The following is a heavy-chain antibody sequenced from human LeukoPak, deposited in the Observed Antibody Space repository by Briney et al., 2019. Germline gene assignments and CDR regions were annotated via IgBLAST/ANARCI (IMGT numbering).Heavy chain of an antibody. CDR1: GYSFTGYY. J-gene: IGHJ5*02. D-gene: IGHD3-10*01. V-gene: IGHV1-2*02. CDR2: INTNSGGT. CDR3: AANPGQYYYGSGSYTNWFDP. Sequence: SVKVSCKASGYSFTGYYTHWVRQAPGQGLEWMGWINTNSGGTKYAQKFQGRVTMTRDTSISTAYMELSRLRSDETTVYYCAANPGQYYYGSGSYTNWFDPWGQGTLVTVSS.